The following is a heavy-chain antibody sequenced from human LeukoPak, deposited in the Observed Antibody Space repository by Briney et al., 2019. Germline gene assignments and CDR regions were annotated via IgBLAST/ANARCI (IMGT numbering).Heavy chain of an antibody. CDR2: IYYSGST. CDR1: GGSISSYY. V-gene: IGHV4-59*08. Sequence: SETPSLTCTVSGGSISSYYWSWIRQPPGKGLEWIGYIYYSGSTNYNPSLKSRVTISVDTSKNQFSLKLSSVTAADTAVYYCARSFLSSSWFDPWGQGTLVTVSS. J-gene: IGHJ5*02. CDR3: ARSFLSSSWFDP. D-gene: IGHD6-13*01.